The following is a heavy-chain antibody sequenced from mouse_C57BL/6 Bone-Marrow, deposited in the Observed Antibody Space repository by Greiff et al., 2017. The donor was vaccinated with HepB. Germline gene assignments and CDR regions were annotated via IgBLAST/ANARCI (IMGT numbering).Heavy chain of an antibody. CDR1: GFTFSDYG. Sequence: DVMLVESGGGLVKPGGSLKLSCAASGFTFSDYGMHWVRQAPEKGLEWVAYISSGSSTIYYADTVKGRFTISRDNAKNTLFLQMTSLSSEDTAMYYCARDLHFDYWGQGTTLTVSS. CDR2: ISSGSSTI. J-gene: IGHJ2*01. CDR3: ARDLHFDY. V-gene: IGHV5-17*01.